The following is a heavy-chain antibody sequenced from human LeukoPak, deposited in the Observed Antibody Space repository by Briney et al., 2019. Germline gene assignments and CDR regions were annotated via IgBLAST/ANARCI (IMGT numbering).Heavy chain of an antibody. D-gene: IGHD2-2*02. CDR2: INNDGSIT. CDR1: GFTFSSYW. Sequence: GGSLRLSCAASGFTFSSYWMHWVRQAPGKGLVWVSRINNDGSITSYADSVKGRFTISRDNSKNTLYLQMNSLRAEDTAVYYCAKVSRYCSSTSCYTYFDYWGQGTLVTVSS. J-gene: IGHJ4*02. V-gene: IGHV3-74*01. CDR3: AKVSRYCSSTSCYTYFDY.